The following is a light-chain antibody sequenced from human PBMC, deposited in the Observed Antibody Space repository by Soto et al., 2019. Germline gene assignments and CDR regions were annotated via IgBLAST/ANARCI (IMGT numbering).Light chain of an antibody. CDR3: QHYSSYSDA. CDR2: KAS. J-gene: IGKJ1*01. V-gene: IGKV1-5*03. Sequence: DIQMTQSPSTLSASVGDRVTITCRASQSISSWLAWYQQKTGKAPKLLIYKASTLKSGVPSRFSGSGSGTEFTLTISSLQPDDFVTYFCQHYSSYSDAFGQGTKGDIK. CDR1: QSISSW.